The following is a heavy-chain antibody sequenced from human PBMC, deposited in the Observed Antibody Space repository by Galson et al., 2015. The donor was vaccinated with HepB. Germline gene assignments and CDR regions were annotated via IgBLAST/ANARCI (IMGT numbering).Heavy chain of an antibody. CDR3: AKTQTMVRGAQDY. V-gene: IGHV3-30*18. CDR2: ISYGGSNK. D-gene: IGHD3-10*01. J-gene: IGHJ4*02. CDR1: GLTFSSFG. Sequence: SLRFSCGASGLTFSSFGMHWVRQATGLGLEGDACISYGGSNKYYADSVKGRFTISRDNSKNTLYLQMNSLRAEDTAVYYCAKTQTMVRGAQDYWGQGTLVTVSS.